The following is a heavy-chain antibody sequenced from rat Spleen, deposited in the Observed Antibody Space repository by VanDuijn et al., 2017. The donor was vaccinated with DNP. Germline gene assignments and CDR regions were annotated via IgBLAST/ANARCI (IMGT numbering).Heavy chain of an antibody. J-gene: IGHJ2*01. V-gene: IGHV1-43*01. CDR3: ATGGKSSVALYYFDY. CDR2: INTGSGGT. D-gene: IGHD1-3*01. CDR1: GYTFTSYY. Sequence: QVQLQQSGAELAKPGSSVKISCKASGYTFTSYYIGWIKQTTGQGLEYIGYINTGSGGTNYNEKFKGKATLTVDKSSRTAFMQLSSLTPDDSAVYYCATGGKSSVALYYFDYWGQGVMVTVSS.